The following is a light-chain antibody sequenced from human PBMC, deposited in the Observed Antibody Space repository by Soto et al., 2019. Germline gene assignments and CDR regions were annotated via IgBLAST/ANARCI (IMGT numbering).Light chain of an antibody. J-gene: IGKJ1*01. Sequence: IQITQSPSSLTASVGDRVTITCRASQSISSYLNWYQRKPGAAPKLLIYFTSNLESGVPSRFSGSGSGTDFTLTISSLQPEDFATFFCQQSYTTPWTFGRGTKV. CDR2: FTS. CDR3: QQSYTTPWT. CDR1: QSISSY. V-gene: IGKV1-39*01.